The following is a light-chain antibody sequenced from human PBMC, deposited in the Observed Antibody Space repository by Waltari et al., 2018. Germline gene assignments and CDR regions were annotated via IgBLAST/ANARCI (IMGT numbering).Light chain of an antibody. J-gene: IGLJ3*02. CDR1: SSNIGNNY. Sequence: QSVLTQPPSVSAAPGQKVTISSSGSSSNIGNNYVSWYQHLPGTAPKLLIYDNNKRPSGIPDRFSGSKSDTSATLGITGLQTGDEADYYCGTWDSSLSAGVFGGGTKLTVL. CDR3: GTWDSSLSAGV. CDR2: DNN. V-gene: IGLV1-51*01.